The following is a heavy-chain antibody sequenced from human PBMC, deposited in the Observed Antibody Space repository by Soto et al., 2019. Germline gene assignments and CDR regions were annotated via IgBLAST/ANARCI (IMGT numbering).Heavy chain of an antibody. CDR1: GYTFTSYY. CDR3: ARGTGWQWLAPGGGYFDY. V-gene: IGHV1-46*03. J-gene: IGHJ4*02. CDR2: INPSGGST. Sequence: QVQLVQSGAEVKKPGASVKVSCKASGYTFTSYYMHWVRQAPGQGLEWMGIINPSGGSTSYAQKFQGRVTMTRDTSTSTVYMELSSLRSEDTAVYYCARGTGWQWLAPGGGYFDYWGQGTLVTVSS. D-gene: IGHD6-19*01.